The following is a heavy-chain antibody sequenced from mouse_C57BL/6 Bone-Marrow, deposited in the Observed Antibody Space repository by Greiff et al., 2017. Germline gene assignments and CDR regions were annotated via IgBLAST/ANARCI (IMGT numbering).Heavy chain of an antibody. Sequence: VKLQESGPGLVQPSQSLSITCTVSGFSLTSYGVHWVRQSPGKGLEWLGVIWSGGSTDYNADFISRLSISKDNSKSQVFFKMNSLQADDTAIYYCARNSNPWFAYWGQGTLVTVSA. D-gene: IGHD2-5*01. J-gene: IGHJ3*01. CDR2: IWSGGST. CDR3: ARNSNPWFAY. V-gene: IGHV2-2*01. CDR1: GFSLTSYG.